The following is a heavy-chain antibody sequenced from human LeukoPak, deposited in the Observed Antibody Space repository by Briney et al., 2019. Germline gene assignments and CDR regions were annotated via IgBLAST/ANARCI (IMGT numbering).Heavy chain of an antibody. J-gene: IGHJ4*02. CDR3: AGVTLRYCSGGSCYPDY. V-gene: IGHV3-21*01. CDR1: GFTFSSYS. D-gene: IGHD2-15*01. CDR2: ISSSSSYI. Sequence: GGSLRLSCAASGFTFSSYSMNWVRQAPGKGLEWVSSISSSSSYIYYADSVKGRFTISRDNAKNSLYLQMNSLRAEDTAVYYCAGVTLRYCSGGSCYPDYWGQGTLVTVSS.